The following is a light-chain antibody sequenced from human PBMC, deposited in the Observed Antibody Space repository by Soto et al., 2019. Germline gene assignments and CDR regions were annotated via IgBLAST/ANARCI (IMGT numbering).Light chain of an antibody. Sequence: QSVLTQPASVSGSPGQSITISCTGTSSDVGSYNLVSWYQQHPGKAPKLMIYEVSKRPSGVSNRFSGSKSGNTASLTISGLQAEDEADYSCCSYAGSSTSAVFGGGTKLTVL. V-gene: IGLV2-23*02. CDR1: SSDVGSYNL. CDR2: EVS. J-gene: IGLJ3*02. CDR3: CSYAGSSTSAV.